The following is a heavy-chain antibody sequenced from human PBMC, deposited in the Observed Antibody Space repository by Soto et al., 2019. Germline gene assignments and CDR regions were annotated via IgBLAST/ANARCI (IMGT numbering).Heavy chain of an antibody. Sequence: QVQLQQSGPGLVKPSETLSLTCSVSSGPSSSHNWGWIRQPPGRGLEWIGYVYSTGGTSYNPSLKRRVTISADTSTNHISLTLTSVTAADTAVYYCVRQGIGNLHGLVDVWGQGPTVRVSS. V-gene: IGHV4-59*08. D-gene: IGHD1-1*01. CDR1: SGPSSSHN. CDR3: VRQGIGNLHGLVDV. J-gene: IGHJ6*02. CDR2: VYSTGGT.